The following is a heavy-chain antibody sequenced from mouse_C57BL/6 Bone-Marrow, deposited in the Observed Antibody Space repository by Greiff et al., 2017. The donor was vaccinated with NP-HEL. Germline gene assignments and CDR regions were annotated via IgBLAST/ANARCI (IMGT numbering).Heavy chain of an antibody. D-gene: IGHD2-12*01. CDR3: ARRKLRWYYFDY. CDR1: GFTFSSYA. V-gene: IGHV5-4*03. J-gene: IGHJ2*01. CDR2: ISDGGSYT. Sequence: EVQRVESGGGLVKPGGSLKLSCAASGFTFSSYAMSWVRQTPEKRLEWVATISDGGSYTYYPDNVKGRFTISRDNAKNNLYLQMSHLKSEDTAMYYCARRKLRWYYFDYWGQGTTLTVSS.